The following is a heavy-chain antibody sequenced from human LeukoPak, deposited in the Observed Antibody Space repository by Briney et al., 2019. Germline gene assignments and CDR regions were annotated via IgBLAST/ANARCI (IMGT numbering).Heavy chain of an antibody. Sequence: SQTLSFTCTVSGGSISSGSYYWSWIRQPAGKGLEWIGRIYTSGSTNYNPSLKSRVTISVDTSKNQFSLKLSSVTAADTAVYYCARTYYDFLDYWGQGTLVTVSS. CDR2: IYTSGST. J-gene: IGHJ4*02. CDR1: GGSISSGSYY. V-gene: IGHV4-61*02. D-gene: IGHD3-3*01. CDR3: ARTYYDFLDY.